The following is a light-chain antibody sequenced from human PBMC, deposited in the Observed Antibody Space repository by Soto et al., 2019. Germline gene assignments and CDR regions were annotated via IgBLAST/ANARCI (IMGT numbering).Light chain of an antibody. J-gene: IGLJ1*01. Sequence: QSVLTQPASVSGSPGQSITVSCTGTSSDIGASNYVSWYQQHPGKAPKLIISEVSNRPSGVSNRFSGSKSGSTASLTISGLQAEDEADYYCTSYTNINTRACVFGTGTKLTVL. CDR3: TSYTNINTRACV. CDR2: EVS. CDR1: SSDIGASNY. V-gene: IGLV2-14*01.